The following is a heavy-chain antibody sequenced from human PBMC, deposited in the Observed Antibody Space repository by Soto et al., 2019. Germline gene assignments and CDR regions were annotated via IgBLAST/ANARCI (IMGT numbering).Heavy chain of an antibody. V-gene: IGHV1-8*01. CDR2: MNPNSGRT. CDR1: GYTFTTYD. D-gene: IGHD2-15*01. J-gene: IGHJ2*01. CDR3: GSSTRVALWHFDS. Sequence: QVQLVQSGAEVKKPGASVKVSCKASGYTFTTYDINWVRQATGQGLEWMGWMNPNSGRTGYAQKVQGRVTMTRDTSTSTAYMELTSLTSNDTAVYYCGSSTRVALWHFDSWGRGTLVTVSS.